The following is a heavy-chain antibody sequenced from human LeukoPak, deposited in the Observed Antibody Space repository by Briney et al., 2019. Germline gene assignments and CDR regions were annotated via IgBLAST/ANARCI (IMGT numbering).Heavy chain of an antibody. CDR1: GYSFNSYW. V-gene: IGHV5-51*01. J-gene: IGHJ4*02. CDR2: IYPGDSNI. D-gene: IGHD3-22*01. Sequence: KISCKGSGYSFNSYWIGWVRQMPGKGLEWMGIIYPGDSNIRYSPSFQSQVTISADKSISTAYLQWNSLKASDTAMYYCARRAYYESSGSYDCWGQGTLVTVSS. CDR3: ARRAYYESSGSYDC.